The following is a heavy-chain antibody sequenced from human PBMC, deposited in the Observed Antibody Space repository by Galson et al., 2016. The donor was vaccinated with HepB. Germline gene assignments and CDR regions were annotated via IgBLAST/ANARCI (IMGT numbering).Heavy chain of an antibody. CDR2: ISSASSIK. J-gene: IGHJ5*02. Sequence: SLRLSCAASGFTFSSYGMHWVRQAPGQGLEWVSYISSASSIKYYADSVKGRFTISRDNARHSLYLEMNSLRGEDTAMYYRARDYVPGAWGQGVLVTVSS. CDR3: ARDYVPGA. D-gene: IGHD3-10*01. CDR1: GFTFSSYG. V-gene: IGHV3-48*04.